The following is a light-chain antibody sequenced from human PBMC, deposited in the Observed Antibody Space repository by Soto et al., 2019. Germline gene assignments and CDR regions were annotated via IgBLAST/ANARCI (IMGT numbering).Light chain of an antibody. V-gene: IGKV3-20*01. CDR2: GAS. CDR1: QSVSSSY. J-gene: IGKJ1*01. CDR3: QQCGSSVT. Sequence: EIVLTQSPGTLSLSPGERATLSCRASQSVSSSYLAWYQQKPGQAPRLLIHGASCRATGIPDRFGGSGSGTDFPLTISRVEPEDFAVYYCQQCGSSVTFGQGTKVDIK.